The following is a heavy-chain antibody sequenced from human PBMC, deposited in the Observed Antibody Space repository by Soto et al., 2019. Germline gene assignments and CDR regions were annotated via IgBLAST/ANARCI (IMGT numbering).Heavy chain of an antibody. CDR3: ARGGISHWAYFYYMDV. Sequence: SETLSLTCVVSGGSLSDYFWSWIRQPPGMALEWIGEINHLGSINYNPSLKSRVTMPVDTSKNQFSLTLNSVTAADTATYYCARGGISHWAYFYYMDVWDRATTVTVSS. J-gene: IGHJ6*03. V-gene: IGHV4-34*01. CDR2: INHLGSI. D-gene: IGHD2-21*01. CDR1: GGSLSDYF.